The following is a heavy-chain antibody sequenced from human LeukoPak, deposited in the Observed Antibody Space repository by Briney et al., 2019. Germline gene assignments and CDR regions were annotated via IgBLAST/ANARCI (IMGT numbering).Heavy chain of an antibody. CDR1: GGSFSGYY. Sequence: RSETLSLTCAVYGGSFSGYYWSWIRQPPGKGLEWIGEINHSGSTNYNPSLKSRVTISVDTSKNQFSLKLSSVTAADTAVYYCARVVTMVRGVMVYFDYWGQGTLVTVSS. CDR2: INHSGST. CDR3: ARVVTMVRGVMVYFDY. V-gene: IGHV4-34*01. D-gene: IGHD3-10*01. J-gene: IGHJ4*02.